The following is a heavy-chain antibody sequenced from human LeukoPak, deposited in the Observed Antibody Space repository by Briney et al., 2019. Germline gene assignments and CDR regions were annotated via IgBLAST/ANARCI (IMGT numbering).Heavy chain of an antibody. CDR3: ARTGYSYSVDY. D-gene: IGHD5-18*01. J-gene: IGHJ4*02. V-gene: IGHV4-31*02. Sequence: SQTLSLTCTVSSGSISGGAYYWSWIRQHPGKGLEWIGYIYYSGSTYYNPSLKSRLTISLDTSKNQFSLRLVSVTAADTAVYYCARTGYSYSVDYWGQGTLVTVSS. CDR2: IYYSGST. CDR1: SGSISGGAYY.